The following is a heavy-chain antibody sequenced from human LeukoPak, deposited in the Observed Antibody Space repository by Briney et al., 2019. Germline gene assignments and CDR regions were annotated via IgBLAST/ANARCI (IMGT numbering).Heavy chain of an antibody. J-gene: IGHJ4*02. CDR3: ARPQSGEGAIDY. CDR2: ISYDGSNK. Sequence: PGGSLRLSCAASGFTFSSYAMSWVRQAPGKGLEWVAVISYDGSNKYYADSVKGRFTISRDNSKNTLYLQMNSLRAEDTAVYCCARPQSGEGAIDYWGQGTLVTVSS. V-gene: IGHV3-30-3*01. D-gene: IGHD1-26*01. CDR1: GFTFSSYA.